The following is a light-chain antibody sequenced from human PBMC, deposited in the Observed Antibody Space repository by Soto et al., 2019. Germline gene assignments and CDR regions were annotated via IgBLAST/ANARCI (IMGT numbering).Light chain of an antibody. CDR3: SSYTSSSTLEGV. J-gene: IGLJ1*01. Sequence: QSALTQPASVSGSPGQSIIISGTGTSSDVGGYNYVSWYQQHPGKAPKLRIYEVSNRPSGVSNRFSGSKSGNTASLTISGLQAEDEADYYCSSYTSSSTLEGVFGTGTKLTVL. CDR2: EVS. V-gene: IGLV2-14*01. CDR1: SSDVGGYNY.